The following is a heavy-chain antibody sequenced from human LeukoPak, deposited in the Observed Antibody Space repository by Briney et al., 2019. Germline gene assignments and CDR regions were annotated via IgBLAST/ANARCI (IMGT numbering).Heavy chain of an antibody. J-gene: IGHJ4*02. Sequence: SETLSLTCAVYGGSFSGYYWSWLRQPPGKGLEWIGEINHSGSTNYNPSLKSRVTISVDTSKNQFSLKLSSVTAADTAVYYCARGFPEYSSRANDYWGQRTLVTVSS. D-gene: IGHD6-13*01. V-gene: IGHV4-34*01. CDR3: ARGFPEYSSRANDY. CDR1: GGSFSGYY. CDR2: INHSGST.